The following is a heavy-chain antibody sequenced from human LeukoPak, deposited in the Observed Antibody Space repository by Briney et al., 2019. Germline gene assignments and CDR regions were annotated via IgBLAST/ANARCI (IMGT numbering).Heavy chain of an antibody. Sequence: GASVKVSCKASGYTFTSYYMHWVRQAPGQGLEWMGIINPSGGSTSYAQKFQGRVTMTRDTSTSTVYMEVRSLRSEDTAVYYCVRDFCSTSCLDYWGQGTLVTVSS. CDR3: VRDFCSTSCLDY. J-gene: IGHJ4*02. D-gene: IGHD2-2*01. CDR2: INPSGGST. V-gene: IGHV1-46*01. CDR1: GYTFTSYY.